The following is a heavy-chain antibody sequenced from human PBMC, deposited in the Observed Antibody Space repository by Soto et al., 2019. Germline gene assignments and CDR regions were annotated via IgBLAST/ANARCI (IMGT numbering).Heavy chain of an antibody. J-gene: IGHJ6*02. Sequence: QVQLVQSGAEVKKPGSSVKVSCKASGGTFSSYAISWVRQAPGQGLEWMGGIIPIPGTANYAQKFQGRVTITADESTSTAYMALISLRSEDTAVYYCARSQVSSTSLEIYYYYYYGMDVWGQGTTVTVSS. CDR2: IIPIPGTA. CDR1: GGTFSSYA. V-gene: IGHV1-69*01. CDR3: ARSQVSSTSLEIYYYYYYGMDV. D-gene: IGHD2-2*01.